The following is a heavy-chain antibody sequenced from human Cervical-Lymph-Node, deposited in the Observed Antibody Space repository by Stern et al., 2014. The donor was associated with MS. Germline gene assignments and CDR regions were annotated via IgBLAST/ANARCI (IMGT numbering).Heavy chain of an antibody. CDR1: GFTFSDYY. V-gene: IGHV3-11*01. CDR3: ARDSPSWGWCFDY. Sequence: VQLVESGGGLVKPGGSLRLSCEASGFTFSDYYMSWIRQAPGQGLEWVSYISSSSSTIYYADSVKGRFTISRDNAKNSLQMNSLRAEDTAVYYCARDSPSWGWCFDYWGQGTLVTVSS. D-gene: IGHD6-19*01. CDR2: ISSSSSTI. J-gene: IGHJ4*02.